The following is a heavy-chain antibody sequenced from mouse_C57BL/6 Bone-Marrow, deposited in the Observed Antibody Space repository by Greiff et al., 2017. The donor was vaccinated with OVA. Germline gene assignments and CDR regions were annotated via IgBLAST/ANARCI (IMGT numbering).Heavy chain of an antibody. CDR2: IWSGGST. Sequence: VQLQESGPGLVQPSQSLSITCTVSGFSLTSYGVHWVRQSPGKGLEWLGVIWSGGSTDYNAAFISSLSISKDNSKSQVFFKMNSLQADDTAIYYCARNWGGNYSFAYWGQGTLVTVSA. CDR3: ARNWGGNYSFAY. J-gene: IGHJ3*01. V-gene: IGHV2-2*01. CDR1: GFSLTSYG. D-gene: IGHD2-1*01.